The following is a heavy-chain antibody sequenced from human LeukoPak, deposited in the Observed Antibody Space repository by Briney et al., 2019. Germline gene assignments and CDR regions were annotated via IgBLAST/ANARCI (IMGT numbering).Heavy chain of an antibody. CDR2: ISYDGSNK. Sequence: PGGSLRLSCAASGFTFSSYAMHWVRQAPGKGLEWVAVISYDGSNKYYADSVKGRFTISRDNSKNTLYLQMNSLRAEDTAVYYCARDCGIRMVTGGGYWGQGTSVTVSS. V-gene: IGHV3-30-3*01. J-gene: IGHJ4*02. D-gene: IGHD5-18*01. CDR1: GFTFSSYA. CDR3: ARDCGIRMVTGGGY.